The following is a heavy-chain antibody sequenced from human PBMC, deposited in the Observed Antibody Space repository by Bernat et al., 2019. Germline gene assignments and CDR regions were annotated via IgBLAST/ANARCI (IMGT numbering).Heavy chain of an antibody. J-gene: IGHJ6*03. CDR3: ARDRGCSGGSCYDYYYYYMDV. V-gene: IGHV1-69*01. Sequence: QVQLVQSGAEVKKPGSSVKVSCKASGGTFSSYAISWVRQAPGQGLEWMGGIIPIFGTANYAQKFQGRVTITADESTSTAYMELSSLRSEDTAVYYCARDRGCSGGSCYDYYYYYMDVWGKGTTVNVSS. CDR2: IIPIFGTA. D-gene: IGHD2-15*01. CDR1: GGTFSSYA.